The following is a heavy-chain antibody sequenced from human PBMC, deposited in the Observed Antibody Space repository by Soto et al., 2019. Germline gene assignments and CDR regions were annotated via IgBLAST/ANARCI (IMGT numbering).Heavy chain of an antibody. V-gene: IGHV4-39*01. D-gene: IGHD2-8*01. CDR3: ARHAQDIVLMVYAIGTGWFDP. CDR1: GGAISSSSYY. CDR2: VYYSGST. J-gene: IGHJ5*02. Sequence: QLQLQESGPGLVKPSETLSLTCTVSGGAISSSSYYWGWIRQPPGKGLEWIGSVYYSGSTYYNPCLKSRVTISVGTSKNQVSLKLSSVTAADTAVYYCARHAQDIVLMVYAIGTGWFDPWGQGTLVTVSS.